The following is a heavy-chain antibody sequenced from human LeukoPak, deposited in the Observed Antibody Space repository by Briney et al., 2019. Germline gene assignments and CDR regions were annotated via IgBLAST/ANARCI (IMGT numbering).Heavy chain of an antibody. CDR2: IYYSGST. CDR3: ARGRHTRFAFDI. Sequence: PSETLSITCTVSGGSISSGDYYWSLIRQPPGKGLEWIGYIYYSGSTYYNPSLKSRVTISVDTSKNQFSLKLSSVTAAATALYFSARGRHTRFAFDIWGQGTMVTVSS. CDR1: GGSISSGDYY. D-gene: IGHD3-9*01. V-gene: IGHV4-30-4*01. J-gene: IGHJ3*02.